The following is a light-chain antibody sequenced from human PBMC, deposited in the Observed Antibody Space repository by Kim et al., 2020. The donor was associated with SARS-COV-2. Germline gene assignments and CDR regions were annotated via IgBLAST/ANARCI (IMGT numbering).Light chain of an antibody. CDR2: EVN. V-gene: IGLV2-8*01. CDR1: SSDVGGYNY. CDR3: SSYGGSSNLI. Sequence: GQSVAISCTGPSSDVGGYNYVSWFQQHPGKAPKPIIFEVNKRPSGVPHRFSGSKSGNTASLTVSELQAEDEADYYCSSYGGSSNLIFGGGTKLTVL. J-gene: IGLJ2*01.